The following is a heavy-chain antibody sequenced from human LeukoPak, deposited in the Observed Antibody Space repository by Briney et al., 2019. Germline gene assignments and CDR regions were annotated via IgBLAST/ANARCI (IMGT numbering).Heavy chain of an antibody. Sequence: GGSLRLSXAASGFTFSSYSMNWVRQAPGKGLEWVSSISSSSSYIYYADSVKGRFTISRDNAKNPLYLQMNSLRAEDTAVYYCARDRTSSGWYYFDYWGPGTLVTVSS. J-gene: IGHJ4*02. CDR1: GFTFSSYS. CDR2: ISSSSSYI. V-gene: IGHV3-21*01. D-gene: IGHD6-19*01. CDR3: ARDRTSSGWYYFDY.